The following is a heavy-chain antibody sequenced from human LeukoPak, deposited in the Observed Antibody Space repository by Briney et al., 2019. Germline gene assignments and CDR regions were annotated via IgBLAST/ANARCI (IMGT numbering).Heavy chain of an antibody. CDR1: GFTFSSYR. V-gene: IGHV3-74*01. J-gene: IGHJ4*02. CDR2: MNSDGSST. D-gene: IGHD6-19*01. Sequence: GGSLRLSCAATGFTFSSYRMHWVRQAPGKGLVWVSRMNSDGSSTRYAGSVKGRFTISRDNAKNTLYLQMNSLRAEDTAVYYCARAVAGDYWGQGTLVTVSS. CDR3: ARAVAGDY.